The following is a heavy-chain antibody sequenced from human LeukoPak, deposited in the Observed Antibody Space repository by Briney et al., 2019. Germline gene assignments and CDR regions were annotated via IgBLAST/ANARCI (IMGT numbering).Heavy chain of an antibody. CDR3: AKDNAYYYDSSGYYYRRYFDY. J-gene: IGHJ4*02. Sequence: PGGSLRLSCAASGFTFSSYAMHWVRQAPGKGLEWVAVISYDGSNKYYADSVKGRFTISRDNSKNTLYLQMNSLRAEDTAVYYCAKDNAYYYDSSGYYYRRYFDYWGQGTLVTVSS. V-gene: IGHV3-30*04. CDR2: ISYDGSNK. CDR1: GFTFSSYA. D-gene: IGHD3-22*01.